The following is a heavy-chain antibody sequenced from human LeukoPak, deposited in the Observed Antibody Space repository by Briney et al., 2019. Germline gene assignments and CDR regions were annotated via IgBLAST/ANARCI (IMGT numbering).Heavy chain of an antibody. Sequence: SDTLSLTCSVSGVSVNSYYWSGLRQPPGKGLEGLGYIYTTGRTNCKPSLKRRVTLSIDTSKNHVSLKLRSVTAADTAVYYCAKILGSGVWYGFDIWGQGTMVTVSS. V-gene: IGHV4-4*09. CDR2: IYTTGRT. J-gene: IGHJ3*02. D-gene: IGHD7-27*01. CDR3: AKILGSGVWYGFDI. CDR1: GVSVNSYY.